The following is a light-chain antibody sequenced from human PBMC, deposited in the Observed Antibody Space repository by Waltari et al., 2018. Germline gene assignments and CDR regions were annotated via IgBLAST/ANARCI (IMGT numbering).Light chain of an antibody. Sequence: QSVLTQPPSASGTPGQRVTISCSGSSSNIGSNTVNWYQQLQGTAPKLLIYSNNQRPSGVPDRFSGSKSGTSASLAISGLQSEDEADYYCAAWDDSLNVLFGGGTKLTVL. J-gene: IGLJ2*01. V-gene: IGLV1-44*01. CDR3: AAWDDSLNVL. CDR1: SSNIGSNT. CDR2: SNN.